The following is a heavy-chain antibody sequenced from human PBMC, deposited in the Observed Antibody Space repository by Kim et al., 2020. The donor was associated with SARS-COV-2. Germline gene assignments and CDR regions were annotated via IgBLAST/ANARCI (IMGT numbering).Heavy chain of an antibody. CDR3: ARGGDSSGGRYFDY. D-gene: IGHD6-19*01. J-gene: IGHJ4*02. CDR2: INHSGST. Sequence: SETLSLTCAVYGGSFSGYYWSWIRQPPWKGLEWIGEINHSGSTNYNPSLKSRVTISVDTSKNQFSLKLSSVTAADTAVYYCARGGDSSGGRYFDYWGQGTLVTVSS. CDR1: GGSFSGYY. V-gene: IGHV4-34*01.